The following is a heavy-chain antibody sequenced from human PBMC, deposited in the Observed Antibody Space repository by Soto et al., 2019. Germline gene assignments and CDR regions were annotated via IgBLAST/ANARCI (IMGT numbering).Heavy chain of an antibody. V-gene: IGHV3-23*01. J-gene: IGHJ2*01. Sequence: EVQLLESGGGLVQPGGSLRLSCAASGFTFSSYAMSWVRQAPGKGLEWVSVISGSGGSTYYANSVKGRFTISRDNSKNSLYLQRTSLRAEDTDVYDCAKRSCGWYFDLWGRGTLVTVSS. CDR2: ISGSGGST. CDR3: AKRSCGWYFDL. D-gene: IGHD1-26*01. CDR1: GFTFSSYA.